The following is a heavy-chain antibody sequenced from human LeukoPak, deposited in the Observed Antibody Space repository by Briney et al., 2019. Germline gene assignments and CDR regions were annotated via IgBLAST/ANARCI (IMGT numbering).Heavy chain of an antibody. CDR2: ISSSGNTI. J-gene: IGHJ3*02. CDR3: ARGPSIAARYDAFDI. CDR1: GFTFSSYW. V-gene: IGHV3-48*04. Sequence: GGSLRLSCAASGFTFSSYWLNWVRQAPGKGLEWVSYISSSGNTISYADSVKGRFTISRDNAKNSLYLQVISLRAEDTAVYYCARGPSIAARYDAFDIWGQGTMVTVSS. D-gene: IGHD6-6*01.